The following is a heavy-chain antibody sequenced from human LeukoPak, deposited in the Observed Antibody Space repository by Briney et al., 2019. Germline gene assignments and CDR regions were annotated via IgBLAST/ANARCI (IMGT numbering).Heavy chain of an antibody. V-gene: IGHV3-33*01. CDR3: ARAIAVAEGY. D-gene: IGHD6-19*01. CDR1: GFTFSSYG. J-gene: IGHJ4*02. CDR2: IWYDGSNK. Sequence: GGSLRLSCAASGFTFSSYGMHWVRQAPGKGLEWVAVIWYDGSNKYYADSVKGRFTISRDNAKNSLYLQMNSLRAEDTAVYYCARAIAVAEGYWGQGTLVTVSS.